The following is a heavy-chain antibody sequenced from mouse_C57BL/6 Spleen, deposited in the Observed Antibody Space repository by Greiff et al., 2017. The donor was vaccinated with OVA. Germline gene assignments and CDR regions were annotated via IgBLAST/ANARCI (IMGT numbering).Heavy chain of an antibody. D-gene: IGHD2-4*01. V-gene: IGHV5-17*01. J-gene: IGHJ3*01. CDR3: ARGEITSWFAY. CDR1: GFTFSDYG. Sequence: EVKLVESGGGLVKPGGSLKLSCAASGFTFSDYGMHWVRQAPEKGLEWVAYISSGSSTIYYADTVKGRFTISRDNAKNTLFLQMTSLRSEDTAMYYCARGEITSWFAYGGQGTLVTVSA. CDR2: ISSGSSTI.